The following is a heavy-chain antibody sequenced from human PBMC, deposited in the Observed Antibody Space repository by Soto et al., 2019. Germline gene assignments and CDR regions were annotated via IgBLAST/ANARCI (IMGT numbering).Heavy chain of an antibody. CDR3: ARGYYTYFDY. CDR2: INHSGST. V-gene: IGHV4-34*01. Sequence: QVQLQQWGAGLLKPSETLSLTCAVYGGSFSGYYWSWIRQPPGKGLEWIGEINHSGSTNYNPSLKSRVTISVDTSKNQFSLKLSSVTAADTAVYYCARGYYTYFDYWGQGTLVTVSS. D-gene: IGHD1-26*01. CDR1: GGSFSGYY. J-gene: IGHJ4*02.